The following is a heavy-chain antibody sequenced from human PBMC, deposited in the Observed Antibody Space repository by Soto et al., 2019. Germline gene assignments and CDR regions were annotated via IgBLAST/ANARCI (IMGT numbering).Heavy chain of an antibody. J-gene: IGHJ4*02. Sequence: EVQLLESGGGLAQPGGSLRLSCVASGFTFSSYVMTWVRQAPGKGLEWVSGIQGSGEGTGYAESVQGRFAISRDNSKNTLYLQMNSLRVEDTAKYYCASYCGAAACYAGFDYWGQGTLLTVSS. V-gene: IGHV3-23*01. CDR3: ASYCGAAACYAGFDY. CDR1: GFTFSSYV. D-gene: IGHD2-21*01. CDR2: IQGSGEGT.